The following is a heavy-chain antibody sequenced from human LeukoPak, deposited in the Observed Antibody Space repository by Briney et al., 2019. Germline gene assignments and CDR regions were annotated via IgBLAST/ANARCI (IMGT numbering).Heavy chain of an antibody. V-gene: IGHV3-30*03. D-gene: IGHD3-16*01. CDR1: GFTFSSYG. Sequence: GGSLRLSCTASGFTFSSYGMHWVRQAPGKGLEWVVIISYDGSNKYYADSVKGRFTISRDNYKRTLYLQMNSLRVEDTAVYYCARSQGEDVRRYNWFDPWGQGTLVTVSS. CDR2: ISYDGSNK. CDR3: ARSQGEDVRRYNWFDP. J-gene: IGHJ5*02.